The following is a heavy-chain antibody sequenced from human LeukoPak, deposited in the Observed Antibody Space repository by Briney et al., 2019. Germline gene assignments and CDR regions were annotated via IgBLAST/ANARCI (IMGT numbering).Heavy chain of an antibody. J-gene: IGHJ4*02. CDR2: ISGSSRST. V-gene: IGHV3-23*01. CDR1: GFTFHNNG. Sequence: GGFLRLSCAASGFTFHNNGMSWVRQAPGKGLEWVSAISGSSRSTYHAESVKGRFTISRDNSKNTLFLQTNSLRAEDTAVYYCGKDSRPSVTTFRSRWTDSWGQGTLVTVSS. D-gene: IGHD4-11*01. CDR3: GKDSRPSVTTFRSRWTDS.